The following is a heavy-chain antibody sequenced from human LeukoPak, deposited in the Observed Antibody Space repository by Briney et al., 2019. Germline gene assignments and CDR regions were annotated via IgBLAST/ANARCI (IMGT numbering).Heavy chain of an antibody. Sequence: ASVKVSCKVSGYTLTELSMHWVRQAPGKGLAWMGGFDPEDGETIYAQKFQGRVTMTEDTSTDTAYMELSSLRSEDTAVYYCATVFYGSGTDRWFDPWGQGTLVTVSS. V-gene: IGHV1-24*01. J-gene: IGHJ5*02. CDR1: GYTLTELS. CDR3: ATVFYGSGTDRWFDP. D-gene: IGHD3-10*01. CDR2: FDPEDGET.